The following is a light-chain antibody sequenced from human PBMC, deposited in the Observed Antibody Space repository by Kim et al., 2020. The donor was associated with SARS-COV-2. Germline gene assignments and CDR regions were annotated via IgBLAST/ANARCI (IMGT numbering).Light chain of an antibody. V-gene: IGKV3-11*01. CDR1: ESVSNF. CDR2: DAS. Sequence: PGERATLSCRASESVSNFLGWYQQKPGQAPRLLIYDASKRATGIPARFSGSGSGTDFTLTISSLEPEDFAVYYCQQRNNWPPAFTFGGGTKVDIK. J-gene: IGKJ4*01. CDR3: QQRNNWPPAFT.